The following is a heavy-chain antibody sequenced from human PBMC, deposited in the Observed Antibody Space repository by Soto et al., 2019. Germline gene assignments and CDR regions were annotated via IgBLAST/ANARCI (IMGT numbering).Heavy chain of an antibody. J-gene: IGHJ5*02. V-gene: IGHV1-69*13. CDR2: IIPIFGTA. CDR3: ARGLGVPSMVRGANRNWFDP. D-gene: IGHD3-10*01. Sequence: GASVKVSCKASGGTFSSYAISWVRQAPGQGLEWMGGIIPIFGTANYAQKFQGRVTITADESKNQFSLKLSSVTAADTAVYYCARGLGVPSMVRGANRNWFDPWGQGTLVTVSS. CDR1: GGTFSSYA.